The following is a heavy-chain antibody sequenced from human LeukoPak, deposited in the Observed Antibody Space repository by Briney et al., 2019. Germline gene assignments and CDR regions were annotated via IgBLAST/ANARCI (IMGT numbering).Heavy chain of an antibody. CDR2: VSSYNAKT. V-gene: IGHV1-18*04. J-gene: IGHJ5*02. D-gene: IGHD2/OR15-2a*01. CDR3: ARGDTFLPTHYFDP. Sequence: ASVKVSCKASGYTFTSYYVHWVRQAPGQGLEWMGWVSSYNAKTSYAQSLQDRVTMTTDTSTSTVYMELRSLRSDDTALYYCARGDTFLPTHYFDPWGQGTLVTVSS. CDR1: GYTFTSYY.